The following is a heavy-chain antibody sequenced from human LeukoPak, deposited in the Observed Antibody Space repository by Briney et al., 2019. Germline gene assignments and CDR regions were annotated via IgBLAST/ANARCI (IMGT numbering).Heavy chain of an antibody. CDR3: AKVLRDYYDSSGYPDDAFDI. CDR2: ISGSGGST. Sequence: PGGSLRLSCAASGFTFSSYAMSWVRQAPGKGLEWVSAISGSGGSTYYADSVKGRFTISRDNSKNTLYLQMNSLRAEDTAVYYCAKVLRDYYDSSGYPDDAFDIWGQGTMVTVSS. D-gene: IGHD3-22*01. J-gene: IGHJ3*02. V-gene: IGHV3-23*01. CDR1: GFTFSSYA.